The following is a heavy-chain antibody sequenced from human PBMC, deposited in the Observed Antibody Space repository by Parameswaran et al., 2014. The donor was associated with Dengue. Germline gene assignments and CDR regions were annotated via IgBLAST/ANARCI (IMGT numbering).Heavy chain of an antibody. CDR1: ISVA. CDR3: ASSRGHYYDSSVSRSIYYYYMDV. Sequence: ISVARWIRQSPSRGLEWLGRTYYRSKWYNDYAISVKSRITINPDTSKNQFSLQLNSVIPEDTAVYYCASSRGHYYDSSVSRSIYYYYMDVWGKGTTVTVSS. D-gene: IGHD3-22*01. V-gene: IGHV6-1*01. CDR2: TYYRSKWYN. J-gene: IGHJ6*03.